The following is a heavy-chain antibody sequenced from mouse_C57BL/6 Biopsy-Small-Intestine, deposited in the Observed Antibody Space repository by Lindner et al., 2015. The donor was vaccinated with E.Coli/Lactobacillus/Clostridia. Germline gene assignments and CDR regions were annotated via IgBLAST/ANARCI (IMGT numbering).Heavy chain of an antibody. V-gene: IGHV1-15*01. Sequence: VQLQESGAELVRPGASVTLSCKASGYTFTDYEMHWVKQTPVHGLEWIGAIDPETGGTAYSQKFKGKAILTADKSSSTAYMELRSLTSEDSAVYYCTKYYDCDWFAYWGQGTLVTVSA. J-gene: IGHJ3*01. CDR3: TKYYDCDWFAY. D-gene: IGHD2-4*01. CDR1: GYTFTDYE. CDR2: IDPETGGT.